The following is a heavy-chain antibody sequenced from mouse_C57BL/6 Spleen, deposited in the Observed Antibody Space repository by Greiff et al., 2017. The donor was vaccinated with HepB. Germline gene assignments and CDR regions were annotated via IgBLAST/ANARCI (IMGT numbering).Heavy chain of an antibody. CDR3: ARYPSSYPYAMDY. Sequence: QVQLKQPGAELVMPGASVKLSCKASGYTFTSYWMHWVKQRPGQGLEWIGEIDPSDSYTNYNQKFKGKSTLTVDKSSSTAYMQLSSLTSEDSAVYYCARYPSSYPYAMDYWGQGTSVTVSS. CDR1: GYTFTSYW. V-gene: IGHV1-69*01. CDR2: IDPSDSYT. J-gene: IGHJ4*01. D-gene: IGHD1-1*01.